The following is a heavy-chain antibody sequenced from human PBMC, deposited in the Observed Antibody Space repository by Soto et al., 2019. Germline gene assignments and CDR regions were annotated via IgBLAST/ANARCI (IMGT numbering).Heavy chain of an antibody. V-gene: IGHV3-23*01. CDR2: ISGSGGST. CDR1: GFTFSSYA. D-gene: IGHD1-7*01. Sequence: EVQLLESGGGLVQPGGSLRLSCAASGFTFSSYAMSWVRQAPGKGLEWVSAISGSGGSTYYADSVKGRFTISRDNSKNTLYLQMNSLRAEDTAEYYCAKHLTPTGTTFWFDPWGQGTLVTVSS. CDR3: AKHLTPTGTTFWFDP. J-gene: IGHJ5*02.